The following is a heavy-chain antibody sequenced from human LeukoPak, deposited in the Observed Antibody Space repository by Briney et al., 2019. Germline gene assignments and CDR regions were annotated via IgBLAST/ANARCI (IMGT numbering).Heavy chain of an antibody. V-gene: IGHV1-2*02. J-gene: IGHJ5*01. Sequence: ASVTVFCTASGYTFTGYYMHWVRQAPGQGLEWMGWINPNSGGTNYAQKFQGRVTMTRDTSISTAYMELSRLRSDDTAVYYCAREGRYDYVWGSYRYTLYWFDSWGQGTLVTVSS. CDR2: INPNSGGT. D-gene: IGHD3-16*02. CDR3: AREGRYDYVWGSYRYTLYWFDS. CDR1: GYTFTGYY.